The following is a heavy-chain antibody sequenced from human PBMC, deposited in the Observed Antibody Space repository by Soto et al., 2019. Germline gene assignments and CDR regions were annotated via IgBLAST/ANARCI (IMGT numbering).Heavy chain of an antibody. D-gene: IGHD3-3*01. V-gene: IGHV4-30-4*01. Sequence: PAETLSLTCTVSGGSISSGDDYWSWIRQPPGKGLEWIGYIYYSGSTYYNPSLKSRVTISVDTSKNQFSLKLSSVTAADTAVYYCAREHEKVYDFWSGAPYYYYYMDVWGKGTAVTVSS. CDR2: IYYSGST. J-gene: IGHJ6*03. CDR1: GGSISSGDDY. CDR3: AREHEKVYDFWSGAPYYYYYMDV.